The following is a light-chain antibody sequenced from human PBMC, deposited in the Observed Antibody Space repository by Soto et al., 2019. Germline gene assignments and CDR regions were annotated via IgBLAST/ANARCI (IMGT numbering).Light chain of an antibody. J-gene: IGKJ1*01. CDR3: QQYGSSPPWT. V-gene: IGKV3-20*01. Sequence: EIVLTQSPGTLFLSPGERATLSCRVSQSVSSSYLAWYQQKPGQAPRLLIYGASSRATGIPDRFSGSGSGTDFTLTISRLEPEDFAVYYCQQYGSSPPWTFGQGTKVEIK. CDR1: QSVSSSY. CDR2: GAS.